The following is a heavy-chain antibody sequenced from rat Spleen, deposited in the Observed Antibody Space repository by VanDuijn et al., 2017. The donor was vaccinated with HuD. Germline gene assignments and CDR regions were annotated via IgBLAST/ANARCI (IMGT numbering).Heavy chain of an antibody. CDR2: IWTGGST. CDR3: VRDGGFDY. J-gene: IGHJ2*01. CDR1: GFSLTSYN. Sequence: QVQLKESGPGLVQPSQTLSLTCTVSGFSLTSYNVHWVRQPTGKGLEWMGVIWTGGSTDYNTALKSRLSISRDTSKSQVFLKMSGLQTEDTATYYCVRDGGFDYWGQGVMVTVSS. V-gene: IGHV2-30*01.